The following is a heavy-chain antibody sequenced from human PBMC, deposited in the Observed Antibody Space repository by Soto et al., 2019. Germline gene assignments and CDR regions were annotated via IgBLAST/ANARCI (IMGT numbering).Heavy chain of an antibody. D-gene: IGHD5-12*01. CDR1: GFTFTNYW. CDR3: ARGLYLGYGQDY. J-gene: IGHJ4*02. Sequence: EVQLVESGGGLVQPGGSLRLSCAASGFTFTNYWMHWVHQVPGKGPEWVSRIKSDETTTDYADSVKGRFTISRDNAKNTVYLQMSSRRAEDTAVYYCARGLYLGYGQDYWGQGILVTVSP. CDR2: IKSDETTT. V-gene: IGHV3-74*01.